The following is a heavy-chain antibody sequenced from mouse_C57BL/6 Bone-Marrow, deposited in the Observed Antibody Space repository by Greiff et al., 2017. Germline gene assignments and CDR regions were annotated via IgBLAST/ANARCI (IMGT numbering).Heavy chain of an antibody. V-gene: IGHV1-7*01. D-gene: IGHD1-1*01. Sequence: VKLQESGAELAKPGASVKLSCKASGYTFTSYWMHWVKQRPGQGLEWIGYINPSSGYTKYNQKFKDKATLTEDKSSSTAYMQLSSLTYEDSAVYYCARFLYYGSSSYFDYWGQGTTLTVSS. CDR2: INPSSGYT. J-gene: IGHJ2*01. CDR1: GYTFTSYW. CDR3: ARFLYYGSSSYFDY.